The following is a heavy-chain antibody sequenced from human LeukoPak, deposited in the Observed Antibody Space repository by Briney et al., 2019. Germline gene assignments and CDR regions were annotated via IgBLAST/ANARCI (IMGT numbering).Heavy chain of an antibody. Sequence: GGSLRLSCAASGFTFDDYAIHWVRQAPGKGLEWVSGISWNSGSIGYADSVKGRFTISRDNAKNSLYLQMNSLRAEDTALYYCARGFGSGYDFPTYYYGMDVWGQGTTVTVSS. V-gene: IGHV3-9*01. CDR3: ARGFGSGYDFPTYYYGMDV. CDR1: GFTFDDYA. CDR2: ISWNSGSI. J-gene: IGHJ6*02. D-gene: IGHD5-12*01.